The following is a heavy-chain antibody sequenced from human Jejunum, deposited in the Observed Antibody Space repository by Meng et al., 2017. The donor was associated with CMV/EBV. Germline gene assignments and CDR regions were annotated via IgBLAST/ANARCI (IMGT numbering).Heavy chain of an antibody. D-gene: IGHD5-18*01. CDR3: ARRGYSYGYGMDV. CDR2: IYPGESDT. Sequence: SGTSLTSYGIGWVRQMPGKGLGWMGIIYPGESDTRYSPSFQGQVIISADKSITTAYLQWSSLKASDTAMYYCARRGYSYGYGMDVWGQGTTVTVSS. V-gene: IGHV5-51*01. CDR1: GTSLTSYG. J-gene: IGHJ6*02.